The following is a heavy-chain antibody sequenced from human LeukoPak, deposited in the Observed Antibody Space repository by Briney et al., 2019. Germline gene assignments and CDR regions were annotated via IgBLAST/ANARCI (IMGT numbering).Heavy chain of an antibody. J-gene: IGHJ4*02. D-gene: IGHD3-16*02. CDR1: GSTFSSYA. CDR2: IIPIFGTA. Sequence: SVKVSCKASGSTFSSYAISWVRQAPGQGLEWMGGIIPIFGTANYAQKFLGRVTITTDESTSTAYMELSSLRSEDTAVYYCARAKIGPYDYVWGSYRRYYFDYWGQGTLVTVSS. CDR3: ARAKIGPYDYVWGSYRRYYFDY. V-gene: IGHV1-69*05.